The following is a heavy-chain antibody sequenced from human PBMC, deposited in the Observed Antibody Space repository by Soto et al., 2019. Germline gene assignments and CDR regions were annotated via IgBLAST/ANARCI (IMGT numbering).Heavy chain of an antibody. J-gene: IGHJ4*02. V-gene: IGHV4-30-4*01. CDR1: GGSISSGDYY. CDR2: IYYSGST. Sequence: SETLSLTCTVSGGSISSGDYYWSWIRQPPGKGLEWIGYIYYSGSTYYNPSLKSRVTISVDTSKNQFSLKLSSVTAADTAVYYCARDEGYYYGSGWGQGTLVTVSS. CDR3: ARDEGYYYGSG. D-gene: IGHD3-10*01.